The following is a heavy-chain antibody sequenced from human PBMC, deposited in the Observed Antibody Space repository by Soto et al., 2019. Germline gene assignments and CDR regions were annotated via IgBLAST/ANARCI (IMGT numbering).Heavy chain of an antibody. J-gene: IGHJ6*02. CDR3: ARVGVFGVVMSYYGMDV. V-gene: IGHV3-21*01. CDR1: GFTFSSYS. D-gene: IGHD3-3*01. Sequence: GGSLRLSCAASGFTFSSYSMNWVRQAPGKGLEWVSSISSSSSYIYYADSVKGRFTISRDNAKNSLYLQMNSLRAEDTAVYYCARVGVFGVVMSYYGMDVWGQGTTVTVSS. CDR2: ISSSSSYI.